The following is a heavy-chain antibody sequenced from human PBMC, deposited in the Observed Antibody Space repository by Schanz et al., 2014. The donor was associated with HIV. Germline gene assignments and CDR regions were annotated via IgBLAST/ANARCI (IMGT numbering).Heavy chain of an antibody. Sequence: EVQLLESGGGLVQPGGSLRLTCAASGFTFRSYAMTWVRQAPGKGLDWVSGITGSGVSTYYADSVKGRFTISRDNSKNTLYLQMNSLRAEDTAVYGCARQGLRFSFWLDYWGQGTPVTVS. CDR1: GFTFRSYA. CDR3: ARQGLRFSFWLDY. J-gene: IGHJ4*02. CDR2: ITGSGVST. D-gene: IGHD4-17*01. V-gene: IGHV3-23*01.